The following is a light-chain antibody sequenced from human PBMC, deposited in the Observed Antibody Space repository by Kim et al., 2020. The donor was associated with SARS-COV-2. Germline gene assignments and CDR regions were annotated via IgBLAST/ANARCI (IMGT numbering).Light chain of an antibody. J-gene: IGLJ2*01. CDR1: SLRSYY. CDR3: PSRASGGNVV. V-gene: IGLV3-19*01. Sequence: SSELTQDPAVSVALGQTVRITCQGDSLRSYYATWYQQKPRQAPVLVIYGRNNRPSGIPDRFSGSTPGITASLTISGSQAEDEADFYCPSRASGGNVVFGG. CDR2: GRN.